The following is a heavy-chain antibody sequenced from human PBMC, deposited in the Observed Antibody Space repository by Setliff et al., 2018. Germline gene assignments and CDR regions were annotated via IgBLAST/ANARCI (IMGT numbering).Heavy chain of an antibody. Sequence: GGSLRLSCGASGFTYNNDWVSWVRQAPGKGLEWLASINPDGSEKYYVDSVKGRFTISRDNAKNSLSLQMNSLGTEDTAVYYCFGAGTCSYWGQGTQVTVSS. D-gene: IGHD3-16*01. CDR3: FGAGTCSY. CDR1: GFTYNNDW. V-gene: IGHV3-7*01. CDR2: INPDGSEK. J-gene: IGHJ4*02.